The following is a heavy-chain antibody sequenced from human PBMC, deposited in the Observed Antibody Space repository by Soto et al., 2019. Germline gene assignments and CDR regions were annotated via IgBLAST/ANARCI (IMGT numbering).Heavy chain of an antibody. CDR3: ARGPTYISSSPEFDY. CDR2: INHSGST. CDR1: GGSFSGYY. Sequence: SETLSLTCAVYGGSFSGYYWSWIRQPPGKGLEWIGEINHSGSTNYNPSLKSRVTISVDTSKNQFSLKLSSVTAADTAVYYCARGPTYISSSPEFDYWGQGTLVTVSS. D-gene: IGHD6-6*01. V-gene: IGHV4-34*01. J-gene: IGHJ4*02.